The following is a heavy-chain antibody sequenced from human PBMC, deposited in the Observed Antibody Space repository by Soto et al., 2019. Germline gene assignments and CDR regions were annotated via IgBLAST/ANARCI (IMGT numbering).Heavy chain of an antibody. CDR3: AKLAYDSAEVGYFDL. CDR2: ISWNSGSI. V-gene: IGHV3-9*01. D-gene: IGHD3-16*01. CDR1: GFTFDDYA. Sequence: EVQLVESGGGLVQPGRSLRLSCAASGFTFDDYAMHWVRQAPGKGLEWVSGISWNSGSIGYAVSVKGRFTISRDNAKNCLYLRMNSLRAGDTALYYCAKLAYDSAEVGYFDLLGRGTLVTVSS. J-gene: IGHJ2*01.